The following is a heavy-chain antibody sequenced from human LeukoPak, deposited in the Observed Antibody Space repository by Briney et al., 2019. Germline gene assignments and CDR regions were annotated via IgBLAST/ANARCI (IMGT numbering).Heavy chain of an antibody. J-gene: IGHJ4*02. V-gene: IGHV4-34*01. D-gene: IGHD4-23*01. Sequence: SETLSLTCAVYGGSFSGYYWSWIRQPPGKGLEWIGEINHSGSTNYNPSLKSRVTISVDTSKNQFSLKLSSVTAADTAVYYCATHYGGNSKESDRQQVDDYWGQGTLVTVSS. CDR1: GGSFSGYY. CDR2: INHSGST. CDR3: ATHYGGNSKESDRQQVDDY.